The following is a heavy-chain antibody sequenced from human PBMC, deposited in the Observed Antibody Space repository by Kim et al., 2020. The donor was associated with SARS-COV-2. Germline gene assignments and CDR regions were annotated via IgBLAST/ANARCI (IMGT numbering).Heavy chain of an antibody. V-gene: IGHV3-23*01. Sequence: GGSLRLSCAASGFTFSKYAMHWLRQAPGKGLEWVAGISFNGGTTKYTDSVKGRFTISRDNSKNTVYLQMSSLRAEDTALYYCARDFFCGFVGNADDYWG. J-gene: IGHJ4*01. CDR2: ISFNGGTT. CDR3: ARDFFCGFVGNADDY. D-gene: IGHD2-21*01. CDR1: GFTFSKYA.